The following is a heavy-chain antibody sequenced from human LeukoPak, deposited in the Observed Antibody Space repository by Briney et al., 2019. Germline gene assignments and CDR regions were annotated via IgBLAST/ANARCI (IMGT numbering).Heavy chain of an antibody. CDR2: THYSGSA. J-gene: IGHJ5*02. V-gene: IGHV4-59*01. D-gene: IGHD6-13*01. CDR1: GGSISGFY. CDR3: ARVAAAGRFDP. Sequence: SETLSLTCTVSGGSISGFYWNWIRQPPGKGLEWIGDTHYSGSANYNPSLKSRVTISVDTSKNRVTLNLRSVTAADTAAYYCARVAAAGRFDPWGQGTLVTVSS.